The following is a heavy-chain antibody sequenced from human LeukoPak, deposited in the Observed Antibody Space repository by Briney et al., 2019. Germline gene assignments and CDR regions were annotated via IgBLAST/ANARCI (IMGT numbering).Heavy chain of an antibody. D-gene: IGHD6-6*01. V-gene: IGHV3-7*01. CDR3: ASWRAISSEAN. Sequence: GGSLRLSCAASGFTFSAYWVSWLRQAPGKGLEWVAHTNEHGSDSYYVDSVKGRFTISRDNAKNSLYLQMNSLRVEDTAVYYCASWRAISSEANWGQGTLVTVSS. CDR2: TNEHGSDS. CDR1: GFTFSAYW. J-gene: IGHJ4*02.